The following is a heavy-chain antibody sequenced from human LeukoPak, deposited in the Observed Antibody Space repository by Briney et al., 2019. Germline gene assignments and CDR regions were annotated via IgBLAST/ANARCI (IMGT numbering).Heavy chain of an antibody. CDR1: GFALSTFD. CDR2: IKTRAESYAT. Sequence: GGSLKLSCVASGFALSTFDVHWVRQASGRGLEWVGRIKTRAESYATAYTASVKGSFTLSRDDSKHTAYLQMNSLKTEDTAVYYCARRDCSGFSCYSFGYWGQGILVTVSP. CDR3: ARRDCSGFSCYSFGY. J-gene: IGHJ4*02. D-gene: IGHD2-2*01. V-gene: IGHV3-73*01.